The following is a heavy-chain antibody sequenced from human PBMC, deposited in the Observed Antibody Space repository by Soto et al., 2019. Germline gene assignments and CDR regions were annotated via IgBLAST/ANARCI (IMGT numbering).Heavy chain of an antibody. Sequence: SETLSLTCAGSGGSISSGGYSWSWIRQPPGKGLEWIGYIYHSGSTYYNPSLKSRVTISVDRSKNQFSLKLSSVTAADTAVYYCARSSIEPRVFMYPFDSWGQGTLVTVSS. CDR2: IYHSGST. V-gene: IGHV4-30-2*01. J-gene: IGHJ4*02. CDR3: ARSSIEPRVFMYPFDS. CDR1: GGSISSGGYS. D-gene: IGHD6-6*01.